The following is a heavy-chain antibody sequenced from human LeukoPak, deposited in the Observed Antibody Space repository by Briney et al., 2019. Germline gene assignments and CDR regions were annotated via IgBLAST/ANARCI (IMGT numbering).Heavy chain of an antibody. V-gene: IGHV3-23*01. Sequence: GGSLRLSCAASGFTFSSYAMSWVRQAPGKGLEWVSAISGSGGSTYYADSVKGRFTISRDNSKNTLYLQMNSLRAEDTAVYYCAKDPGYSSGWYSYYFDYWGQGTLVTVSS. CDR2: ISGSGGST. CDR3: AKDPGYSSGWYSYYFDY. D-gene: IGHD6-19*01. J-gene: IGHJ4*02. CDR1: GFTFSSYA.